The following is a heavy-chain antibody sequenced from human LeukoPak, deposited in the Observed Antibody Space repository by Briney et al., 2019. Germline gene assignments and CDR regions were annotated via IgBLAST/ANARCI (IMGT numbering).Heavy chain of an antibody. CDR3: ARRVPDDSAPGIAFDI. CDR2: MHYRGDT. CDR1: AGSISYGGYY. D-gene: IGHD3-22*01. Sequence: PSQTLSPTCTVSAGSISYGGYYWTWLRQHPGKGLEWIAYMHYRGDTHYNPSLKSQVTISVDTSKNHFSLKLSSVTAADTAMYYCARRVPDDSAPGIAFDIWGQGTMVTVSS. V-gene: IGHV4-31*01. J-gene: IGHJ3*02.